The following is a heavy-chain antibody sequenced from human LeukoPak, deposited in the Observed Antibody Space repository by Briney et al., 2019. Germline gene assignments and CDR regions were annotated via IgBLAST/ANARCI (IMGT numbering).Heavy chain of an antibody. V-gene: IGHV3-21*01. Sequence: GGSLRLSCAASGFTFSSYNMNWVRQAPGKGLEWVSSISSSSSYIYYADSVKGRFTISRDNAKNSLYLQMNSLRAEDTAVYYCARVKGAYGDSPFVYWGQGTLVTVSS. CDR2: ISSSSSYI. CDR3: ARVKGAYGDSPFVY. CDR1: GFTFSSYN. D-gene: IGHD4-17*01. J-gene: IGHJ4*02.